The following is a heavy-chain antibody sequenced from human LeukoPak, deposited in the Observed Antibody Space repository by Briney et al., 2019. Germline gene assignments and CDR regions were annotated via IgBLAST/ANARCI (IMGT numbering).Heavy chain of an antibody. CDR1: GFSFNSYG. D-gene: IGHD3-16*01. Sequence: PGRSLRLSCAASGFSFNSYGMHWVRQAPGKGLEWVAVISYDGSNKYYADSVKGRFTISRDNSKNTLYLQMNSLRAEDTAVYYCAKDVGGFYNYFDFWGQGTLVTVSS. J-gene: IGHJ4*02. CDR2: ISYDGSNK. V-gene: IGHV3-30*18. CDR3: AKDVGGFYNYFDF.